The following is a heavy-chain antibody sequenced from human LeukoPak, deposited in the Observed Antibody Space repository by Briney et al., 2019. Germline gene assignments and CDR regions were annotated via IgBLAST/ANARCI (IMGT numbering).Heavy chain of an antibody. J-gene: IGHJ6*02. CDR2: IKSKTDGGTT. D-gene: IGHD3-10*01. V-gene: IGHV3-15*01. CDR1: GFTFSNAW. CDR3: TTPNRITMVRGVDYGMDV. Sequence: GGSLRLSCAASGFTFSNAWMSWVRQAPGKGLEWVGRIKSKTDGGTTDYAAPVKGRFTISRDDSKNTLYLQMNSLKTEDTAVYYRTTPNRITMVRGVDYGMDVWGQGTTVTVSS.